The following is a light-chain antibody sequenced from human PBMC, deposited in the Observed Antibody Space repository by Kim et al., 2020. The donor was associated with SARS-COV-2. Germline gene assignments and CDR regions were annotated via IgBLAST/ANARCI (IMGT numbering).Light chain of an antibody. J-gene: IGKJ1*01. CDR2: GAS. V-gene: IGKV3-15*01. CDR3: QQYNNRWT. CDR1: QSVSGD. Sequence: SLSPGEGAPLSCRASQSVSGDLAWYQRKPGQAPRLLIYGASTRATGIPARFSGSGSGTEFTLTISSLQSEDFAVYYCQQYNNRWTFGQGTKVDIK.